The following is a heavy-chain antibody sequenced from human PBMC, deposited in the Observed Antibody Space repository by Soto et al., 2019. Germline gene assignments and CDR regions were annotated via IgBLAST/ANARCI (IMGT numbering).Heavy chain of an antibody. CDR1: GGSISSSSYF. CDR3: ARSKSRWFDP. V-gene: IGHV4-39*02. CDR2: IYYGGST. J-gene: IGHJ5*02. D-gene: IGHD4-4*01. Sequence: SETLSLTCTVSGGSISSSSYFWAWIRQPPGKGLEWIGSIYYGGSTYYNPSLKSRVTLSVDTSKNHFSLKVRSVTAADTALYYCARSKSRWFDPWGQGTLVTVSS.